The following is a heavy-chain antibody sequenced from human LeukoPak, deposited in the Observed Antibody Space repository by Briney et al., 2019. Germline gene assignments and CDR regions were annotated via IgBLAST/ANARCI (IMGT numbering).Heavy chain of an antibody. Sequence: SVKVSCKASGYTFTSYAISWVRQAPGQGLEWMGGIIPIFGTANYAQKFRGRVTITTDESTSTAYMELSSLRSEDTAVYYCARRPLMGRRSSYYFDYWGQGTLVTVSS. D-gene: IGHD3-10*01. CDR2: IIPIFGTA. CDR1: GYTFTSYA. V-gene: IGHV1-69*05. J-gene: IGHJ4*02. CDR3: ARRPLMGRRSSYYFDY.